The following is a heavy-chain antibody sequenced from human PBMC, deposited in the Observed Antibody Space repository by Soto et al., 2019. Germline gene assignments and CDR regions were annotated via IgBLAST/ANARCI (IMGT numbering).Heavy chain of an antibody. CDR3: ARPHYDILTGYYTGGLDY. J-gene: IGHJ4*02. V-gene: IGHV1-2*04. D-gene: IGHD3-9*01. Sequence: QVQLVQSGAEVKKPGASVKVSCKASGYTFTGYYMHWVRQAPGQGLEWMGWINPNSGGTHYAQKFQGWVTMTRDTSISTAYMELSRLRSDDTAVYYCARPHYDILTGYYTGGLDYWGQGTLVTVSS. CDR1: GYTFTGYY. CDR2: INPNSGGT.